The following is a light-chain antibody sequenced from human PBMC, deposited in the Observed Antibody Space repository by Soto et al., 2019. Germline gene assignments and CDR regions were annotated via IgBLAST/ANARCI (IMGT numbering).Light chain of an antibody. V-gene: IGKV3-15*01. CDR2: GAS. J-gene: IGKJ2*01. CDR1: QSVNNN. CDR3: QQYNNLPPDT. Sequence: EIILTQSPASLSVSPGERATLSCRASQSVNNNLAWYQQKRGQAPRLLIYGASTRATGIPGRFRGSGSGTEFPLTITSLQSEDFAVYFCQQYNNLPPDTFGQGTKLEIK.